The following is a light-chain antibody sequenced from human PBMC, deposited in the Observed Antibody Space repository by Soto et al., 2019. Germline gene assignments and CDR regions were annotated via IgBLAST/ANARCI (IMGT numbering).Light chain of an antibody. CDR1: QSVSGSF. CDR3: HQYVSSWT. J-gene: IGKJ1*01. Sequence: EIVLTQSPATLSLSPGERATLSCRASQSVSGSFLAWYQQKAGQAPRLLIYGASSRAPGIPDRFSGSGSGTDFTLTISRLEPEDFAVYYCHQYVSSWTFGQGTKVDIK. CDR2: GAS. V-gene: IGKV3-20*01.